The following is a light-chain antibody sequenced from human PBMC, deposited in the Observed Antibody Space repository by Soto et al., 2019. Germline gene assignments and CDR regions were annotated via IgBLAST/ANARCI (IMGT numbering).Light chain of an antibody. J-gene: IGKJ1*01. CDR1: QTVTIN. CDR2: GAS. V-gene: IGKV3-15*01. Sequence: ETVITQYPVILSLSPGDTPTLSCRASQTVTINLAWYQQKPGQAPRLLIYGASNRATGVPARFSGSGSGTDFALTISSLQSEDFAIYYCQQYNDWPQPFGQATKVDIK. CDR3: QQYNDWPQP.